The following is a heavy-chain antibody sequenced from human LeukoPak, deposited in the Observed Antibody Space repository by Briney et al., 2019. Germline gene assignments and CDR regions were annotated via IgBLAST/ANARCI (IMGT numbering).Heavy chain of an antibody. CDR2: XXSGVNA. CDR1: GDSMHSYY. J-gene: IGHJ6*03. Sequence: SETLSLTCTVSGDSMHSYYWSWIRQSPEKXXXXXXXXXSGVNAYYNPSLQSRVTISVDKSNNQFSLDLASVTAADTALYYCAREKSGTLTRAYYYIDVWGKGITVTVSS. D-gene: IGHD1-26*01. V-gene: IGHV4-4*07. CDR3: AREKSGTLTRAYYYIDV.